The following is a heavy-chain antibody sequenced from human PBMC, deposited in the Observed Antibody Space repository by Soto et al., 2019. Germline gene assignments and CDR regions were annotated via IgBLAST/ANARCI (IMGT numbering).Heavy chain of an antibody. D-gene: IGHD3-22*01. V-gene: IGHV1-18*01. CDR3: ARVKGSGYHNWFDP. CDR2: ISTYNGDT. J-gene: IGHJ5*02. Sequence: ASVKVSCKASGYTFTRSGISWVLQAPGQGLEWMGWISTYNGDTNYAQTFQGRVTMTTDTSTSTAYMELRSLRSDDTAVYYCARVKGSGYHNWFDPWGQGTLVTVSS. CDR1: GYTFTRSG.